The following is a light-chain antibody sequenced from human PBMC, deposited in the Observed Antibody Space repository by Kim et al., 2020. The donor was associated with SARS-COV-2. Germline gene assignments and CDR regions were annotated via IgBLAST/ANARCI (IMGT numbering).Light chain of an antibody. CDR2: GKN. V-gene: IGLV3-19*01. CDR1: SLRSYY. CDR3: NSRDSSGNHRVV. J-gene: IGLJ2*01. Sequence: LGQTVRITCQGDSLRSYYASWYQQKPGQAPVLVIYGKNNRPSGIPDRFSGSSSGNTASLTITGAQAEDEADYYCNSRDSSGNHRVVFGGGTQLTV.